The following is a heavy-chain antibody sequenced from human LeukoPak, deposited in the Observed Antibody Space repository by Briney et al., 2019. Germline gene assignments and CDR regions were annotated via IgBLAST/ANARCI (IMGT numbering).Heavy chain of an antibody. CDR1: GSWFTSYW. V-gene: IGHV5-51*01. D-gene: IGHD6-25*01. Sequence: LGESLNISCKGSGSWFTSYWIGWVRQIPGKGLEWMAIIYPADSDTRYSPSCQGQVTISADKSISTAYLQWSSLKASDTAKYYCARGLTAAAGDYWGQGTLVTVSS. CDR3: ARGLTAAAGDY. J-gene: IGHJ4*02. CDR2: IYPADSDT.